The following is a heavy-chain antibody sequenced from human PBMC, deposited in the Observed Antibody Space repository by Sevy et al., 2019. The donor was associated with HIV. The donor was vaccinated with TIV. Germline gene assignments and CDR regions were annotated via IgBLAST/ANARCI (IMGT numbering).Heavy chain of an antibody. CDR1: GFTLNDYW. CDR3: ARLSVAGNQAFDY. V-gene: IGHV3-74*01. D-gene: IGHD2-15*01. CDR2: INVDGSSI. Sequence: GGSLRLSCAASGFTLNDYWIHWVRLASGKGLEWVSRINVDGSSISYADSVKGRFIISRDNAKKTLHLQMNSLSVEETAVYYCARLSVAGNQAFDYWGQGALVTVSS. J-gene: IGHJ4*02.